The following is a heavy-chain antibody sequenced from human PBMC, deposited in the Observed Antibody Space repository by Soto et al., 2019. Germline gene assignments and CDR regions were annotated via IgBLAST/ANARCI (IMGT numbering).Heavy chain of an antibody. D-gene: IGHD6-13*01. Sequence: QVQLVQSGAEVKKPGASVKVSCKASGYTFTGYYMHWVRQAPGQGLEWMGWINPNSGGTNYAQKFQGWVTMTRDPSISTAYMELRRLRSDDTAVYYCAREFTYPYCSWYRPFDSWGQGTLVTVSS. V-gene: IGHV1-2*04. CDR2: INPNSGGT. CDR1: GYTFTGYY. CDR3: AREFTYPYCSWYRPFDS. J-gene: IGHJ4*02.